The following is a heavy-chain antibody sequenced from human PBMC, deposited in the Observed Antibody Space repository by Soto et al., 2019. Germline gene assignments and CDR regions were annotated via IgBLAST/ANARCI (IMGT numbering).Heavy chain of an antibody. CDR3: ARDGYNWNYAVNRVWTYYYGMDV. V-gene: IGHV3-30-3*01. CDR2: ISYDGSNK. Sequence: PGGSLRLSCAASGFTFSSYAMHWVRQAPGKGLEWVAVISYDGSNKYYADSVKGRFTISRDNSKNTLYLQMNSLRAEDTAVYYCARDGYNWNYAVNRVWTYYYGMDVWGQGTTVTVSS. CDR1: GFTFSSYA. J-gene: IGHJ6*02. D-gene: IGHD1-7*01.